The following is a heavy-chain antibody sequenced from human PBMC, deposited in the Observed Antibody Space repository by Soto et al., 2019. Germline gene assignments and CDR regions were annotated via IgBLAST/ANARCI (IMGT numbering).Heavy chain of an antibody. CDR2: IYHTGST. J-gene: IGHJ6*02. CDR1: GDSLSSGDYY. D-gene: IGHD6-25*01. Sequence: QVQLQESGPGLVKPSQTLSLTCAVSGDSLSSGDYYWNWIRQSPGKDLEWIGKIYHTGSTYYNPSLKSRTAILVDTYKNQFSLQLNSVTAADTAVYYCARQRGSNYNYVFGLDVWGQGTTVIVSS. V-gene: IGHV4-30-4*01. CDR3: ARQRGSNYNYVFGLDV.